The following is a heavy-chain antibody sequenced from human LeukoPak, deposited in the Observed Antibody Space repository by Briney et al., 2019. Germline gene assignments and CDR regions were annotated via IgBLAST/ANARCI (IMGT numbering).Heavy chain of an antibody. CDR1: GFTFSSYA. J-gene: IGHJ4*02. CDR3: ASGRPLGRHYDFWSGYYRD. Sequence: PGGSLRLSCAASGFTFSSYAMSWVRQAPGKGLEWVSAISGSGGSTYYADSVKGRFTISRDNAKNSLYLQMNSLRAEDTAVYYCASGRPLGRHYDFWSGYYRDWGQGTLVTVSS. V-gene: IGHV3-23*01. D-gene: IGHD3-3*01. CDR2: ISGSGGST.